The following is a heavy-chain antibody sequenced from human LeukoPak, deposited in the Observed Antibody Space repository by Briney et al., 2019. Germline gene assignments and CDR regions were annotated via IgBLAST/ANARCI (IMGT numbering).Heavy chain of an antibody. J-gene: IGHJ4*02. CDR3: ARGVGSSWPTNFDY. D-gene: IGHD6-13*01. CDR1: GRSFSGYY. CDR2: INHSGST. Sequence: SETLSLTCAVYGRSFSGYYWSWIRQPPGKGLEWIGEINHSGSTNYNPSLKSRVTISVDTSKNQFSLKLSSVTAADTAVYYCARGVGSSWPTNFDYWGQGTLVTVSS. V-gene: IGHV4-34*01.